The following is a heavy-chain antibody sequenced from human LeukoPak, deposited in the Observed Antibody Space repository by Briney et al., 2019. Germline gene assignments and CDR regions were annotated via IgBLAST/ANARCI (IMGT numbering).Heavy chain of an antibody. V-gene: IGHV4-39*01. CDR1: GGSIGSSSYY. J-gene: IGHJ4*02. CDR3: ASLYVGSTHLDF. D-gene: IGHD1-26*01. Sequence: SETLSPTCTVSGGSIGSSSYYWGWFRQPPGKGLEWIGGIYYSGTTYYNPSLRSRVTISIDTSNSQFALKLYSVTAADTAVYYCASLYVGSTHLDFWGQGTLVTVSS. CDR2: IYYSGTT.